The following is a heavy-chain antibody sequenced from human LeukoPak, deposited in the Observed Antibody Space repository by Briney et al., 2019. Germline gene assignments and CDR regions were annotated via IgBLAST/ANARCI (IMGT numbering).Heavy chain of an antibody. D-gene: IGHD3-9*01. CDR2: IYYSGST. V-gene: IGHV4-61*01. CDR1: GGSVSSVSYY. CDR3: ASVLTGYYHFDY. J-gene: IGHJ4*02. Sequence: SETLSLTCTVSGGSVSSVSYYWSWIRQPPGKGLEWIGYIYYSGSTNYNPSLKSRVTISVDTSKNQFSLKLSSVTAADTAVYYCASVLTGYYHFDYWGQGTLVTVSS.